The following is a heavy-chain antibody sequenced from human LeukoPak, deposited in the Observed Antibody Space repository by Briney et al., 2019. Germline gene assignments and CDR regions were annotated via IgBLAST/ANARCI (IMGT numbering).Heavy chain of an antibody. CDR3: ARGRIATEYYYYMDV. CDR2: ISSSSSYI. D-gene: IGHD6-13*01. Sequence: PGGSLRLSCAASGFTFSSYSMNWVRQAPGKGLEWVSSISSSSSYIYYADSVKGRFTISRDNAKNSLYLQMDSLRAEDTAVYYCARGRIATEYYYYMDVWGKGTTVTVSS. CDR1: GFTFSSYS. V-gene: IGHV3-21*01. J-gene: IGHJ6*03.